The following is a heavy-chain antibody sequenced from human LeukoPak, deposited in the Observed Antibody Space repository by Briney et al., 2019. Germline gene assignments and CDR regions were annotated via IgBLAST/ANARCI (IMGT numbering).Heavy chain of an antibody. J-gene: IGHJ3*02. CDR2: ISYDGSNK. D-gene: IGHD1-26*01. CDR3: ARTEWELRFGAFDI. V-gene: IGHV3-30*04. CDR1: GYTFTSYA. Sequence: GASVKVSCKASGYTFTSYAMHWVRQAPGKGLEWVAVISYDGSNKYYADSVKGRFTISRDNSKNTLYLQMNSMRAEDTAVYYCARTEWELRFGAFDIWGQGTMVTVSS.